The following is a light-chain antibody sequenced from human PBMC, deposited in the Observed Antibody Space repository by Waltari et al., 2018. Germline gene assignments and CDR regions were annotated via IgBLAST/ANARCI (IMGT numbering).Light chain of an antibody. J-gene: IGKJ1*01. V-gene: IGKV3-11*01. Sequence: EIVLTQSPATLPLSPGERATLSCRASQSVTRFLAWYQQKPGQAPRLLIYDASHRATGVPARFSGSGSGTEFTLTISSLEPEDFAVYYCQQRSSWPWTFGQGAKVEVK. CDR2: DAS. CDR1: QSVTRF. CDR3: QQRSSWPWT.